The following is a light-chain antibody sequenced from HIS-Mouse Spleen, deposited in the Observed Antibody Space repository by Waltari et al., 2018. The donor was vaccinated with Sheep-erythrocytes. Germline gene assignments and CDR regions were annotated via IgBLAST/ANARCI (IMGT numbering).Light chain of an antibody. CDR3: CSYAGSYNHV. J-gene: IGLJ1*01. CDR1: SSAVVGYNH. V-gene: IGLV2-11*01. CDR2: DVS. Sequence: QSALTQPRSVSGSPGQSVTISCPGTSSAVVGYNHVPWYQQHPGNAHKLMIYDVSKRPSGVPDRFSGSKSGNTASLTISGLQAEDEADYYCCSYAGSYNHVFATGTKVTVL.